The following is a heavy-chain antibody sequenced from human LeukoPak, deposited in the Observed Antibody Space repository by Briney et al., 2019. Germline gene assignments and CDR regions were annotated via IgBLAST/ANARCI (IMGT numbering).Heavy chain of an antibody. Sequence: GRSLRLSCAASGFTFDDYAMHWVRQAPGEGMEWVSVISWTRGSIGYADSVMGRFTISGDNAKSSLYLQMNSLRAEDTALYYCAKSDSSGWSGLSDYWGQGTLVTVSS. J-gene: IGHJ4*02. CDR3: AKSDSSGWSGLSDY. CDR1: GFTFDDYA. V-gene: IGHV3-9*01. CDR2: ISWTRGSI. D-gene: IGHD6-19*01.